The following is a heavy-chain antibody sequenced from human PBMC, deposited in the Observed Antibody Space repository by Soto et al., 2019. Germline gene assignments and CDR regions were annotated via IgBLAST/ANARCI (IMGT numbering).Heavy chain of an antibody. V-gene: IGHV3-21*01. D-gene: IGHD3-10*01. CDR3: ARDWCGELGY. Sequence: EVQLVESGGGLVKPGGSLRLSCAASGFTFSSYSMNWVRQAPGKGLEWVSSISSSSSYIYYADSVKGRFTISRDNAKNSLYLQMNSLRAEDTAGYYCARDWCGELGYGGQGTLVTVSS. CDR1: GFTFSSYS. CDR2: ISSSSSYI. J-gene: IGHJ4*02.